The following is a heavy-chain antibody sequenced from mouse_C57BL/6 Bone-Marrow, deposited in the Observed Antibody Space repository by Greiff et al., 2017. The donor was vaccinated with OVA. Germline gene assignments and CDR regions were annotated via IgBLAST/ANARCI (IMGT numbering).Heavy chain of an antibody. CDR2: INPNYGTT. V-gene: IGHV1-39*01. CDR3: AREGYGSSFHYYAMDY. J-gene: IGHJ4*01. Sequence: EVKLQESGPELVKPGASVKISCKASGYSFTDYNMNWVKQSNGKSLEWIGVINPNYGTTSYNQKFKGKATLTVDQSSSTAYMQLNSLTSEDSAVYYCAREGYGSSFHYYAMDYWGQGTSVTVSS. D-gene: IGHD1-1*01. CDR1: GYSFTDYN.